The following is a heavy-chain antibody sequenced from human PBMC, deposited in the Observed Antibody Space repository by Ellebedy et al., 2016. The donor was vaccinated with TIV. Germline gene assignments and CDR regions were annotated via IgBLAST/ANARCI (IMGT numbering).Heavy chain of an antibody. CDR1: GFTFSSYA. J-gene: IGHJ4*02. CDR3: ATSAVGHSHGYYFDY. D-gene: IGHD3-22*01. CDR2: ISYDGSEK. Sequence: PGGSLRLSCTVSGFTFSSYAIHWVRLAPGKGLEWVTLISYDGSEKYNADSVKGRFTISRDNSKHTVYLQMNSLRAEDTAVYYFATSAVGHSHGYYFDYWGQGTLVTVSA. V-gene: IGHV3-30-3*01.